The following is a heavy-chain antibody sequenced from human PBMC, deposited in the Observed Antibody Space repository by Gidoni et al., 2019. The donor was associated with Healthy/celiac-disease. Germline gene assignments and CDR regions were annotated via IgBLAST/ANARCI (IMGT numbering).Heavy chain of an antibody. D-gene: IGHD3-10*01. Sequence: EVQLVESGGGLVQPGGSLRLSCSASGFTFSSYAMHWVRQAPGKGLEYVSAISSNGGSTYYADSVKGRFTISRDNSKNTLYLQMSSLRAEDTAVYYCVSAFYGSGSYYKVNAFDIWGQGTMVTVSS. J-gene: IGHJ3*02. CDR1: GFTFSSYA. CDR2: ISSNGGST. V-gene: IGHV3-64D*06. CDR3: VSAFYGSGSYYKVNAFDI.